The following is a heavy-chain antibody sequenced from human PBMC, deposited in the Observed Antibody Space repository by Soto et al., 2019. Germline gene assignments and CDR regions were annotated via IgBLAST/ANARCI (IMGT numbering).Heavy chain of an antibody. CDR2: ISSNGGIT. V-gene: IGHV3-64*01. CDR3: ARDRSRGPNGYYYYYMDV. D-gene: IGHD2-8*01. Sequence: GGSLRLSCAASGFTFSSYAMHWVRQAPGKGLEYVSAISSNGGITYYANSVKGGFTISRDNSKNTLYLQMGSLRAEDMAVYYCARDRSRGPNGYYYYYMDVWGKGTTVTVSS. CDR1: GFTFSSYA. J-gene: IGHJ6*03.